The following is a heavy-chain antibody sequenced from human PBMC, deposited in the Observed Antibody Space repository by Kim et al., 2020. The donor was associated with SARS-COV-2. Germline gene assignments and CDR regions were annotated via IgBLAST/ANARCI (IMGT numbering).Heavy chain of an antibody. CDR2: INHSGST. Sequence: SETLSLTCAVYGGSFSGYYWSWIRQPPGKGLEWIGEINHSGSTNYNPSLKSRVTISVDTSKNQFSLKLSSVTAADTAVYYCARATGYYRGHWFDPWGQGTLVTVSS. CDR3: ARATGYYRGHWFDP. J-gene: IGHJ5*02. CDR1: GGSFSGYY. V-gene: IGHV4-34*01. D-gene: IGHD3-9*01.